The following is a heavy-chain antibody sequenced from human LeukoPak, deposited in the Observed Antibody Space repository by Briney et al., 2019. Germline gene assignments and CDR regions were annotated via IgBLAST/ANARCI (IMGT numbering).Heavy chain of an antibody. J-gene: IGHJ3*02. V-gene: IGHV3-23*01. D-gene: IGHD1-26*01. CDR2: ISVSGDST. CDR1: GLTISTYA. Sequence: GGSLRLSCAASGLTISTYAMTWVRQAPGKGLEWVSSISVSGDSTYYADSVRGRFIIARDNSKNTLYLHMNSLRVEDTAVYYCAYGSGSLRHDAFDMWGQGTMVTVSS. CDR3: AYGSGSLRHDAFDM.